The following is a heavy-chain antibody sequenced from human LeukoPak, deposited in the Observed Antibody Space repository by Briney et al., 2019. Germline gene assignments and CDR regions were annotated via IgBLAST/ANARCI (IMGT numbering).Heavy chain of an antibody. V-gene: IGHV3-30*18. Sequence: GGSLRLSCAASGFTFSNYCMHWVRQAPGKGLEWVAVISYDGSNKYYADSVKGRFTISRDNSKNTLYVQMNSLRAEDTAVYYCAKDPRIAAAGGPLYYFDYWGQGTLVTVSS. CDR3: AKDPRIAAAGGPLYYFDY. D-gene: IGHD6-13*01. CDR2: ISYDGSNK. J-gene: IGHJ4*02. CDR1: GFTFSNYC.